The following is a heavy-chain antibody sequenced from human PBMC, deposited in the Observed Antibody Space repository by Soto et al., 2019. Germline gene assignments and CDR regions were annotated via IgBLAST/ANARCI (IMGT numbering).Heavy chain of an antibody. V-gene: IGHV4-34*01. CDR3: ARGQNYGSGSYYNGYNNWFDP. J-gene: IGHJ5*02. D-gene: IGHD3-10*01. CDR1: GGSFSGYY. CDR2: INHSGST. Sequence: PSETLSLTCAVYGGSFSGYYWSWIRQPPGKGLEWIGEINHSGSTNYNPSLKSRVTISVDTSKNQFSLKLSSVTAADTAVYYCARGQNYGSGSYYNGYNNWFDPWGQGTLVTVSS.